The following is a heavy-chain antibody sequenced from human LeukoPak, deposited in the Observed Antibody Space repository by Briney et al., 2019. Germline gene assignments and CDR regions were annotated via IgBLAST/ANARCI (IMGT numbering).Heavy chain of an antibody. Sequence: GGSLRLSCAASGFTFSSYAMHWVRQAPGKGLEWVAVISYDGSNKYYADSVKGRFTISRDNSKNTLYLQMNSLRAEDTAVYYCAAEYSSSSGGVDYWGQGTLVTVSS. V-gene: IGHV3-30-3*01. D-gene: IGHD6-6*01. J-gene: IGHJ4*02. CDR3: AAEYSSSSGGVDY. CDR2: ISYDGSNK. CDR1: GFTFSSYA.